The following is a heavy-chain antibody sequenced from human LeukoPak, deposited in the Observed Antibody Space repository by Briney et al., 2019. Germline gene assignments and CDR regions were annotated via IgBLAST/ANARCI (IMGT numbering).Heavy chain of an antibody. CDR1: GFTFSSYA. D-gene: IGHD3-22*01. CDR2: ISGSGGST. V-gene: IGHV3-23*01. CDR3: AKQAEADYYDSSGYYYHFDY. Sequence: GGSLRLSCAASGFTFSSYAMSWVRQAPGKGLEWVSAISGSGGSTYYADSVKGRFTISRDNSKNTLYLQMNSLRAEDTAVYYCAKQAEADYYDSSGYYYHFDYWGQGTLVTVSS. J-gene: IGHJ4*02.